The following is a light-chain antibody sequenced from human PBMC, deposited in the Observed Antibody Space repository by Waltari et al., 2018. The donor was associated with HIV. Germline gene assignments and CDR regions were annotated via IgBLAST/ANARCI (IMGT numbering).Light chain of an antibody. CDR3: CSYAGTYTYV. Sequence: QSALTQPRSGSGSPGQSVTISCTGTSSDVGGYNYVSWYQHHPGKAPKLMIYDVSKRPSGVPGRFSGSKSGNTASLTISGLQAEDEADYYCCSYAGTYTYVFGTETKVTV. J-gene: IGLJ1*01. CDR1: SSDVGGYNY. CDR2: DVS. V-gene: IGLV2-11*01.